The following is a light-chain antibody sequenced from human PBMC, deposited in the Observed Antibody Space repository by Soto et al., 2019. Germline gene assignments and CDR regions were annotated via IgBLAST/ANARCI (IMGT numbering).Light chain of an antibody. J-gene: IGLJ2*01. CDR2: NNY. CDR1: RSNIGNNT. CDR3: ATWDDILNGLL. Sequence: QTVVTQSPSASGTPGQRVTISCSGSRSNIGNNTVNWYQQLPGTAPQLLIYNNYQRPPEVPDRFSGSKSGTSASLAISGLQSEDEAAYYCATWDDILNGLLFGGGTKLTVL. V-gene: IGLV1-44*01.